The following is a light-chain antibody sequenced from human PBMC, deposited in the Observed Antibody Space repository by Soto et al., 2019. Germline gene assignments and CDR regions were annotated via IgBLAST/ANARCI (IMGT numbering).Light chain of an antibody. CDR2: AAS. Sequence: DIQMTQSPSSLSASVGDRVTITCRASQSISNYLNWYQRKPGKAPKLLIYAASSLQGDVPSRFSGSGSGTDFTLTISSLQPDDFATYYCQQSYSTPLTFGPGTKVDIK. CDR3: QQSYSTPLT. CDR1: QSISNY. J-gene: IGKJ3*01. V-gene: IGKV1-39*01.